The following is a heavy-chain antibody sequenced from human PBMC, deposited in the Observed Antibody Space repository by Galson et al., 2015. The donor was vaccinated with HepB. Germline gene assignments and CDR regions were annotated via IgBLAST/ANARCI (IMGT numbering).Heavy chain of an antibody. D-gene: IGHD3-3*01. J-gene: IGHJ6*03. Sequence: SVKVSCKASGYTFTSYAMHWVRQAPGQRLEWMGWINAGNGNTKYSQKFQGRVTITRDTSASTAYMELSSLRSEDTAVYYCARDILRFLEWYPGGYYYMDVWGKGTTVTVSS. CDR2: INAGNGNT. V-gene: IGHV1-3*01. CDR3: ARDILRFLEWYPGGYYYMDV. CDR1: GYTFTSYA.